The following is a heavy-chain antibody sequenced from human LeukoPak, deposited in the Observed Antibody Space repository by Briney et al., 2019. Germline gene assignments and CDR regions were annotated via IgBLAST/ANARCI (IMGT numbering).Heavy chain of an antibody. D-gene: IGHD5-24*01. CDR2: IKQDGSEK. J-gene: IGHJ4*02. CDR3: ARDLDGYNYALDY. Sequence: GGSLRLSCAASGFTFSSYWMSWVRQAPGKGLEWVANIKQDGSEKYYVDSVKGRFTISRDNAKNSLYLQMNSLRAEDTAVYYCARDLDGYNYALDYWGQGTLVTVSS. CDR1: GFTFSSYW. V-gene: IGHV3-7*03.